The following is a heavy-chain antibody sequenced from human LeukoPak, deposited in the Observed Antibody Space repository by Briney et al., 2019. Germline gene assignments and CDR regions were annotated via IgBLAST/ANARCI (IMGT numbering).Heavy chain of an antibody. V-gene: IGHV4-34*01. J-gene: IGHJ5*02. Sequence: SETLSLTCAVYGGSFSGYYWSWIRQPPGKGPEWIGEINHSGSTNYNPSLKSRVTISVDTSKNQFSLKLSSVTAADTAVYYCARPLGGTYYYGSGSYPFDPWGQGTLVTVSS. CDR1: GGSFSGYY. D-gene: IGHD3-10*01. CDR2: INHSGST. CDR3: ARPLGGTYYYGSGSYPFDP.